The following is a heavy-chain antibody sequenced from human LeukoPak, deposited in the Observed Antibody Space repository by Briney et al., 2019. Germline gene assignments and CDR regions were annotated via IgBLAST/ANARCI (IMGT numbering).Heavy chain of an antibody. CDR2: IYHSGST. V-gene: IGHV4-30-2*01. J-gene: IGHJ4*02. CDR3: ARALYGSGTSCSYFDD. D-gene: IGHD2-2*01. Sequence: SSQTLSLTCAVSGGSISSGGYSWSWLRQPPGKGLEWIGYIYHSGSTYYNPSLKSRVTISVDRSKNQFSLKLSSVTAADTVLYYCARALYGSGTSCSYFDDGGQGTLVTVSS. CDR1: GGSISSGGYS.